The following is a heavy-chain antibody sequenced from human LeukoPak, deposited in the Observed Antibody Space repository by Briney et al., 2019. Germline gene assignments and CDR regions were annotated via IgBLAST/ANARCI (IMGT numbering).Heavy chain of an antibody. CDR3: AKFEGLCGSANTCYHFDC. D-gene: IGHD2-2*01. CDR1: GFTFSSYA. CDR2: ISGSGGST. J-gene: IGHJ4*02. Sequence: PGGSLRLSCAASGFTFSSYAMNWVRQAPGKGLEWVSFISGSGGSTYHADSVKGRFTISRDNSKNTLYLQMNSLRAEDTAVYYCAKFEGLCGSANTCYHFDCWGQGTLVTVSS. V-gene: IGHV3-23*01.